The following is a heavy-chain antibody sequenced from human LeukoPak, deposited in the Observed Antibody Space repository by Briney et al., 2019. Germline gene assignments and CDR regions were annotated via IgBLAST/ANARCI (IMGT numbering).Heavy chain of an antibody. D-gene: IGHD3-16*01. CDR1: GSTFNSYA. CDR2: INTNTGKP. Sequence: ASVKVSCKASGSTFNSYAMNWVRQAPGQGLEWMGWINTNTGKPTYAQGFTGRLVFSLDTYVSTAYLQISYLKAEDTAVYYCAREIWGSWYRTDYWGQGTLVTVSS. CDR3: AREIWGSWYRTDY. V-gene: IGHV7-4-1*02. J-gene: IGHJ4*02.